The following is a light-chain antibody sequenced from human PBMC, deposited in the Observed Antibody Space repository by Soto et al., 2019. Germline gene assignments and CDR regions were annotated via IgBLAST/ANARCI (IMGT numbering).Light chain of an antibody. V-gene: IGKV3-11*01. CDR1: QSVRSY. J-gene: IGKJ4*01. Sequence: EIVLTQSPATLSLSPGERATLSCRASQSVRSYLVWYHQKPGQPPRILIYDASKRATGIPARFSGSGTGTDFTLTINSLEPEEFAVYYCQHRSAWPITFGGGTKVEIK. CDR2: DAS. CDR3: QHRSAWPIT.